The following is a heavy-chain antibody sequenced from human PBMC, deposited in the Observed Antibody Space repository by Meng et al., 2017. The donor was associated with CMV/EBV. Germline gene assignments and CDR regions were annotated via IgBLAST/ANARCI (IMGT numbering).Heavy chain of an antibody. Sequence: CKASGYTFTGYYMHWVRQAPGQGLEWMGWINPNSGGTNYAQKFQGRVTMTRDTSISTAYMELSRPRSDDTAVYYCARARLTMVVTPYWGQGTLVTVSS. V-gene: IGHV1-2*02. D-gene: IGHD4-23*01. J-gene: IGHJ4*02. CDR3: ARARLTMVVTPY. CDR2: INPNSGGT. CDR1: GYTFTGYY.